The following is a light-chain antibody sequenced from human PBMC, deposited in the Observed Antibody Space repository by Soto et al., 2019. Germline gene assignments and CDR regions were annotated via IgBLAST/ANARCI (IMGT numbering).Light chain of an antibody. J-gene: IGLJ2*01. CDR2: KVS. CDR3: SSYTSSSTLI. V-gene: IGLV2-14*01. CDR1: SSDVGGYNY. Sequence: QSVLTQPASVSGSPGQSIPISCTGTSSDVGGYNYVSWYQQHPGKAPKILIYKVSNRPSGVSNRFSASKSGNTASLTISGIQAEDEADYYCSSYTSSSTLIFGGGTKGTVL.